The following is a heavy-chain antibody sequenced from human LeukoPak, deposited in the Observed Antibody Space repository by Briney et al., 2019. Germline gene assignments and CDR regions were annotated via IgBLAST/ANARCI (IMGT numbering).Heavy chain of an antibody. V-gene: IGHV4-30-2*01. CDR3: ARLPTGYPNWFDP. CDR1: GGSISSGGYS. D-gene: IGHD3-9*01. J-gene: IGHJ5*02. Sequence: PSETLSLTCAVSGGSISSGGYSWSWIRQPPGKGLEWIGYIYHSGSTYYNPSLKSRVTISVDRSKNQFSLKLSSVTAADTAVYYCARLPTGYPNWFDPWGQGSLVTVSS. CDR2: IYHSGST.